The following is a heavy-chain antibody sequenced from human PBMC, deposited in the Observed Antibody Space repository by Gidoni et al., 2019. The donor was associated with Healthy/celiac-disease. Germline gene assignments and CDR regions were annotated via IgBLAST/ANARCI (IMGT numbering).Heavy chain of an antibody. J-gene: IGHJ6*02. Sequence: EVQLVESGGGLVKPGGSLRLSCAASGFTFSSYSMNWVRQAPGKGLEWVSSISSSSSYIDYADSVKGRFTISRDNAKNSLYLQMNSLRAEDTAVYYCARDRGCSSTSCYSDYYYYYGMDVWGQGTTVTVSS. CDR3: ARDRGCSSTSCYSDYYYYYGMDV. D-gene: IGHD2-2*01. CDR1: GFTFSSYS. V-gene: IGHV3-21*01. CDR2: ISSSSSYI.